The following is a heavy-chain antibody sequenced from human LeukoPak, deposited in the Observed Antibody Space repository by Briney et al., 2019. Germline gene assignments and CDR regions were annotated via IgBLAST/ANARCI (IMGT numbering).Heavy chain of an antibody. CDR3: ARDSCSNGVCFDY. CDR2: IRYDGSNK. D-gene: IGHD2-8*01. CDR1: GFTFSSYG. Sequence: PGGSLRLSCAASGFTFSSYGMHWVRQAPGKGLEWVAFIRYDGSNKYYADSVKGRFTISRDNSKNTLYLQMNSLRAEDTAVYYCARDSCSNGVCFDYWGQGTLVTVSS. V-gene: IGHV3-30*02. J-gene: IGHJ4*02.